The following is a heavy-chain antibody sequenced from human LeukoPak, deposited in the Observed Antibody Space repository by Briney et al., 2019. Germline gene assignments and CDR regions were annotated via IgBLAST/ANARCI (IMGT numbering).Heavy chain of an antibody. V-gene: IGHV3-23*01. CDR2: ISGSGGST. J-gene: IGHJ4*01. CDR1: GFTFSSYA. CDR3: AQRLAQTKTFDY. Sequence: PGGSLRLSCAASGFTFSSYAMSWVRQAPGKGLEWVSAISGSGGSTYYADSVKGRFTISRDNSKNTLYLQMNSLRAEDTAVYYCAQRLAQTKTFDYWGHGTLVTVSS.